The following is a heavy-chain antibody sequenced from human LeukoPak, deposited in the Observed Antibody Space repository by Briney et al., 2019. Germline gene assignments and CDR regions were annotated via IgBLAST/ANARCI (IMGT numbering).Heavy chain of an antibody. Sequence: GGSLRLSCAASGFTFDDYAMHWVRQAPGKGLEWVSLISGDGGSTYYADSVKGRFTISRDNSKNSLYLQMNSLRTEDTALYYCAERGWFGESYYFDYWGQGTLVTVSS. CDR1: GFTFDDYA. CDR3: AERGWFGESYYFDY. CDR2: ISGDGGST. V-gene: IGHV3-43*02. J-gene: IGHJ4*02. D-gene: IGHD3-10*01.